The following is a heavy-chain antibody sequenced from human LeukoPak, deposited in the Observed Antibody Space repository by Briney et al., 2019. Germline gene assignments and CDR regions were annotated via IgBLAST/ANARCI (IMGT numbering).Heavy chain of an antibody. J-gene: IGHJ6*03. D-gene: IGHD3-22*01. V-gene: IGHV4-59*12. CDR1: GGSISGYY. CDR2: IYDSGST. Sequence: SETLSLTCTVSGGSISGYYWSWIRQPPGKGLEWIGYIYDSGSTNYNPSLKSRVTISVDTSKKQFSLKLSSVTAADTAVYYCARVVHYYDRSGYYYYMDVWGKGTTVTVS. CDR3: ARVVHYYDRSGYYYYMDV.